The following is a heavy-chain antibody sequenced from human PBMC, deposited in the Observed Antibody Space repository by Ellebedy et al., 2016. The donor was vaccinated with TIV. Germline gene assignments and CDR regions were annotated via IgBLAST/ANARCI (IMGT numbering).Heavy chain of an antibody. CDR1: GFTFSSYW. J-gene: IGHJ4*02. V-gene: IGHV3-7*01. Sequence: GESLKISCAASGFTFSSYWMSWVRQAPGKGLEWVANIKQDGSEKYYVDSVKGRFTISRDNAKNSLYLQMNSLRAEDTAVYYCAKDIRSQQLAMVYWGQGTLVTVSS. CDR2: IKQDGSEK. CDR3: AKDIRSQQLAMVY. D-gene: IGHD6-13*01.